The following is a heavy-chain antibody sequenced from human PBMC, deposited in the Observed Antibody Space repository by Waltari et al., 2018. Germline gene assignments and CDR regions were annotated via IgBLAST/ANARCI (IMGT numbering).Heavy chain of an antibody. CDR3: ATAGQYCSSTSCYHWFDP. D-gene: IGHD2-2*01. J-gene: IGHJ5*02. CDR2: FDPEDGET. V-gene: IGHV1-24*01. CDR1: GYTLTELS. Sequence: QVQLVQSGAEVKKPGASVKVSCKVSGYTLTELSMHWVRQAPGKGLEWMGGFDPEDGETIYAQKFQGRVTMTEDTSTDTAYMELSSLRSEDTAVYYCATAGQYCSSTSCYHWFDPWGQGTLVTVSS.